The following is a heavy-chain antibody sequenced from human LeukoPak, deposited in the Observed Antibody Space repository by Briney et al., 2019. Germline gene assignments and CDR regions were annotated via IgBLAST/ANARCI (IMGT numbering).Heavy chain of an antibody. CDR1: GGSISNYF. D-gene: IGHD2-2*01. Sequence: SETLSLTCTVSGGSISNYFWSWIRQPPGKGLEYIGYIYYSGHTNYSPSLKSRVTISVDTSKNQFSLKLRSVTAADTAAYYCARDSGGSYGAFDIWGQGTMVTVSS. CDR3: ARDSGGSYGAFDI. CDR2: IYYSGHT. J-gene: IGHJ3*02. V-gene: IGHV4-59*01.